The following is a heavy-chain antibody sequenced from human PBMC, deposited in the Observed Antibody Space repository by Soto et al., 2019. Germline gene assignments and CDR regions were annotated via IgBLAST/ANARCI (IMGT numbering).Heavy chain of an antibody. D-gene: IGHD3-22*01. V-gene: IGHV4-39*01. CDR1: GGSISSSSYY. CDR2: IYYSGST. Sequence: ETLSLTCTVSGGSISSSSYYWGWIRQPPGKGLEWIGSIYYSGSTYYNPSLKSRVTISVDTSKNQFSLKLSSVTAADTAVYYCARQETGYYDSSGYYGSPHNWFDPWGQGTLVTVAS. CDR3: ARQETGYYDSSGYYGSPHNWFDP. J-gene: IGHJ5*02.